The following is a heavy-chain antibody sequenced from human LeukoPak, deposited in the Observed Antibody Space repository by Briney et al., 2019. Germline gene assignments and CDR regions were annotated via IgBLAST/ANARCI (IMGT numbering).Heavy chain of an antibody. CDR2: ISWNSRSI. Sequence: GGSLRLSCAASGFTFDDYAMHWVRQAPGKGLEWVSGISWNSRSIGYADSVKGRFTISRDNAKNSLYLQMNSLRAEDTALYYCAKDYDILTGPFDYWGQGTLVTVSS. CDR3: AKDYDILTGPFDY. CDR1: GFTFDDYA. J-gene: IGHJ4*02. D-gene: IGHD3-9*01. V-gene: IGHV3-9*01.